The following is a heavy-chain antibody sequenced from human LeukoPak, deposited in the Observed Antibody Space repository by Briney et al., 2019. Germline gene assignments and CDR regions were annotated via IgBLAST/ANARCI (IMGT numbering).Heavy chain of an antibody. D-gene: IGHD1-26*01. V-gene: IGHV4-34*01. J-gene: IGHJ4*02. CDR1: GGSFSGYY. CDR2: INHSGST. CDR3: AREGKWELLTETLDY. Sequence: SETLSLTCAVYGGSFSGYYWSWIRQPPGKGLEWIGEINHSGSTNYNPSLKSRVTISVDTSKNQFSLKLSSVTAADTAVYYCAREGKWELLTETLDYWGQGTLVTVSS.